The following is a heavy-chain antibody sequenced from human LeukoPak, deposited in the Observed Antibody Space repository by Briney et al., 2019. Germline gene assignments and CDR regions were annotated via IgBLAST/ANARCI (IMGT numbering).Heavy chain of an antibody. J-gene: IGHJ4*02. V-gene: IGHV3-48*04. D-gene: IGHD5-12*01. CDR2: ISSSGITM. CDR3: ARGWWSGYDAKLDY. Sequence: GGSLRLSCVASGFTFSSYWMSWVRQAPGKGLEWVSYISSSGITMNYADSVKGRFTISRDNAKNSLYLQMNSLRAEDTAVYYCARGWWSGYDAKLDYWGQGALVTVSS. CDR1: GFTFSSYW.